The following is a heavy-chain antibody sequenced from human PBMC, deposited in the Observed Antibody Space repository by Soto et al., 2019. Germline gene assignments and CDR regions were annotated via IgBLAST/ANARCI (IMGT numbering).Heavy chain of an antibody. CDR1: GYTFSNFG. Sequence: ASVKVSCKASGYTFSNFGINWVRQAPGQGLEWMGWISAYNGDTNHAQQLQGRVTLTTDTSTSTAYMELRSLRSDGTAVYYCARAPYSNSPGWDFQHWGQGTLVTVSS. D-gene: IGHD6-13*01. CDR2: ISAYNGDT. V-gene: IGHV1-18*01. J-gene: IGHJ1*01. CDR3: ARAPYSNSPGWDFQH.